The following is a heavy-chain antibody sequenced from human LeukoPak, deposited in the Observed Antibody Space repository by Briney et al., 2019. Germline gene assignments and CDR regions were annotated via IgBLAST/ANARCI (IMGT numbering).Heavy chain of an antibody. CDR3: ASTIYDILTGYSDDAFDI. D-gene: IGHD3-9*01. CDR2: IYYSGST. CDR1: GGSISSYY. Sequence: SETLSLTCTVSGGSISSYYWSWTRQPPGKGLEWIGYIYYSGSTNYNPSLKSRVTISVDTSKNQFSLKLSSVTAADTAVYYCASTIYDILTGYSDDAFDIWGQGTMVTVSS. J-gene: IGHJ3*02. V-gene: IGHV4-59*01.